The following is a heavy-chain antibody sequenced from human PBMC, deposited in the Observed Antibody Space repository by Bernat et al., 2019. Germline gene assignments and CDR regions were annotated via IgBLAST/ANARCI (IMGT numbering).Heavy chain of an antibody. Sequence: QVQLQESGPGLVKPSETLSLTCTVSGGSISSYYWSWIRQPPGKGLEWLGYIYYSGSTNYNPSLKSRVTISVDTSKNQFSLKLSSVTAADTAVYYCASSSPHGDCGLWGQGTLVTVSS. V-gene: IGHV4-59*01. CDR1: GGSISSYY. J-gene: IGHJ4*02. CDR2: IYYSGST. CDR3: ASSSPHGDCGL. D-gene: IGHD4-17*01.